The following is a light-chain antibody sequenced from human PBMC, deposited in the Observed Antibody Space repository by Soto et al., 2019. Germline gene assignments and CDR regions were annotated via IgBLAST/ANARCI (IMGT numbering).Light chain of an antibody. Sequence: EIVLTQSPATLSFSPGERATLSCRASQSVSSYLAWYQQKPGQAPRLLIYDASNRATGIPARFSGSGSGTDFTLTISSLELEDFAVYYCQQYGSSPRTFGQGTRLEIK. J-gene: IGKJ5*01. CDR1: QSVSSY. CDR3: QQYGSSPRT. CDR2: DAS. V-gene: IGKV3-11*01.